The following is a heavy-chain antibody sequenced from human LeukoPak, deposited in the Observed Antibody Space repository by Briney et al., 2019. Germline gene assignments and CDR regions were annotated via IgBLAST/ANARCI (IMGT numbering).Heavy chain of an antibody. V-gene: IGHV3-64*01. CDR1: GLTFGTYA. CDR3: ARDANYYGMDV. Sequence: GGSLRLSCAASGLTFGTYAMHWVRQAPGKGLEYVSAISSNGGSTYYANSVKGRFTISRDNSKKTLYLQMGSLRAEDMAVYYCARDANYYGMDVWGQGTTVTVSS. CDR2: ISSNGGST. J-gene: IGHJ6*02.